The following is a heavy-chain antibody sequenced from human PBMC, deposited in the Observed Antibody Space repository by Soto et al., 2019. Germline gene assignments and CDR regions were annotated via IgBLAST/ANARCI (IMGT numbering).Heavy chain of an antibody. CDR2: ISYDGSNK. Sequence: AGSLRLSCAASGFTFSSYGMHWVRQDPGKGPEWVAVISYDGSNKYYADSVKGRFTISRDNSKNTLYLQMNSLRAEDTAVYYCGVGYCSSTSCYAPRLYYYGMDVWGQGTTVTVSS. D-gene: IGHD2-2*01. J-gene: IGHJ6*02. CDR3: GVGYCSSTSCYAPRLYYYGMDV. CDR1: GFTFSSYG. V-gene: IGHV3-30*03.